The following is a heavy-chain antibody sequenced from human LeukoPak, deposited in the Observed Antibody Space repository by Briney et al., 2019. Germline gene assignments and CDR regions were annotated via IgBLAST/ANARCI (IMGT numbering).Heavy chain of an antibody. J-gene: IGHJ4*02. D-gene: IGHD1-26*01. CDR1: GFTFSSYG. CDR3: ARDGYSGSYYDF. CDR2: ISYDGSNK. V-gene: IGHV3-30*03. Sequence: GRSLRLSCAASGFTFSSYGMHWVRQAPGKGLEWVAVISYDGSNKYYADSVKGRFTISRDNAENALYLQMSSLRAEDTALYYCARDGYSGSYYDFWGQGTLVTVSS.